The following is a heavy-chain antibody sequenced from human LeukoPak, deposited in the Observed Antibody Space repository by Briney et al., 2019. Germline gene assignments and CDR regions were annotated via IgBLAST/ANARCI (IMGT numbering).Heavy chain of an antibody. CDR3: ARDVKYSYGYYHYYYYMDV. CDR2: MRQDGSEK. CDR1: GFTFSSYW. V-gene: IGHV3-7*01. D-gene: IGHD5-18*01. Sequence: GGSLRLSCAASGFTFSSYWMSWVRQAQGKGLEWVANMRQDGSEKYYVDSVKGRFTISRDNAKNSLYLQMNSLRAEDTAVYYCARDVKYSYGYYHYYYYMDVWGKGTTVTISS. J-gene: IGHJ6*03.